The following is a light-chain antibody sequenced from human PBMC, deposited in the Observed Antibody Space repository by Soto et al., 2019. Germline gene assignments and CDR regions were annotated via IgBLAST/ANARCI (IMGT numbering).Light chain of an antibody. J-gene: IGKJ5*01. CDR3: QQRSNWPPN. Sequence: EIVMTQSPATLSVSPGESATLSCRASQSVGSDLAWYQHKPDQTPRLLIYDASTRATGVPAKFSGSGSGTDFTLTINSLQSEDFAVYYCQQRSNWPPNFGQGTRLEIK. CDR2: DAS. CDR1: QSVGSD. V-gene: IGKV3-15*01.